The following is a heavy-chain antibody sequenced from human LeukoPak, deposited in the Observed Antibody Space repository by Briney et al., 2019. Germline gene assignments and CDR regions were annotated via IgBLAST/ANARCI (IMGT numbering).Heavy chain of an antibody. V-gene: IGHV4-59*01. CDR2: IYYSGST. Sequence: TSETLSLTCTVSGGSISSYYWSWIRQPPGKGLEWIGYIYYSGSTNYNPSLKSRVTISVDTSKNQFSLKLSSVTAADTAVYYCARGISYYDILTGYYQTYYFDYWGQGTLVTVSS. J-gene: IGHJ4*02. D-gene: IGHD3-9*01. CDR3: ARGISYYDILTGYYQTYYFDY. CDR1: GGSISSYY.